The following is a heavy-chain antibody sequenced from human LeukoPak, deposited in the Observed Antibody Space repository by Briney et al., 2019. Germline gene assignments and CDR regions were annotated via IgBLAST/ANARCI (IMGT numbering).Heavy chain of an antibody. D-gene: IGHD3-22*01. CDR3: ARDQNDSSGYGRDY. Sequence: ASVKVSCKASGYTFTSYGISWVRQAPGQGLEWMGWISAYNGNTNYAQKLQGRVTMTTDTSTSIAYMELRSLRSDDTAVYYCARDQNDSSGYGRDYWGQGTLVTVSS. V-gene: IGHV1-18*01. J-gene: IGHJ4*02. CDR1: GYTFTSYG. CDR2: ISAYNGNT.